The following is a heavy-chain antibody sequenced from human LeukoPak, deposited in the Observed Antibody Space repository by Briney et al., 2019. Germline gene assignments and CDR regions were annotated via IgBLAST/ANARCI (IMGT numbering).Heavy chain of an antibody. J-gene: IGHJ3*02. CDR2: ISGSGGST. V-gene: IGHV3-23*01. CDR1: GFTFSSYA. D-gene: IGHD3-10*01. Sequence: PGGSLRLSCAASGFTFSSYAMSWVRQAPGKGLEWVSAISGSGGSTYYADSVKGRFTISRDNSKNTLYLQMNSLRAEDTAVYYCAKYQALLTYYYGSGSYYGFDIWGQGTMVTVSS. CDR3: AKYQALLTYYYGSGSYYGFDI.